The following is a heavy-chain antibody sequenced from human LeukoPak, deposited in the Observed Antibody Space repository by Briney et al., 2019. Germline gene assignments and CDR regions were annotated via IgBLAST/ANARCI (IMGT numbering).Heavy chain of an antibody. V-gene: IGHV3-30*18. J-gene: IGHJ3*02. CDR1: GFTFSSYG. CDR2: ISYDGSNK. D-gene: IGHD4-23*01. Sequence: PGRSLRLSCAASGFTFSSYGMHWVRQAPGKGLEWVAVISYDGSNKYYADSVKGRFTISRDNSKNTLYLQMNSLRAEDTAVYYCAKIEWGNRRVGYGGNFDAFDIWGQGTMVTVSS. CDR3: AKIEWGNRRVGYGGNFDAFDI.